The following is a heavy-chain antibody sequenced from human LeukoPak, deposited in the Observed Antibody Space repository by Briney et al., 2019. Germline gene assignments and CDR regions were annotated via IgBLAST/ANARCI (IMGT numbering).Heavy chain of an antibody. V-gene: IGHV1-18*01. J-gene: IGHJ5*02. CDR2: ISAYNGNT. CDR1: GYTFTSYG. Sequence: ASVKVSCKASGYTFTSYGISWVRQAPGQGLEWMGWISAYNGNTNYGQKLQGRVTMTTDISTRTAYMELRSLRSDDTAVYYCARSPNTSGWYTDNWFDPWGQGTLVTVSS. D-gene: IGHD6-19*01. CDR3: ARSPNTSGWYTDNWFDP.